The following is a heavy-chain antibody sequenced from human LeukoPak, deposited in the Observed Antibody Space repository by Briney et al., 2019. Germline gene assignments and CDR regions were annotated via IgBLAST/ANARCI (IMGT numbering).Heavy chain of an antibody. CDR2: INHSGST. J-gene: IGHJ4*02. V-gene: IGHV4-34*01. Sequence: SETLSLTCAVYGGSFSGYYWSWIRQPPGKGLEWIGEINHSGSTNYNPSLKSRVTISVDTSKNQFSLKLSSVTAADTAVYYCARVRFLEWAYFDYWGQGTLVTVSS. CDR1: GGSFSGYY. D-gene: IGHD3-3*01. CDR3: ARVRFLEWAYFDY.